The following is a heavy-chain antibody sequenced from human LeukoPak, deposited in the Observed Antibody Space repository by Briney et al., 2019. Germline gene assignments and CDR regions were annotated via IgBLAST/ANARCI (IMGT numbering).Heavy chain of an antibody. CDR3: AGRLWRRDGYNLSAFDI. D-gene: IGHD5-24*01. CDR1: GGSVSSGGYY. Sequence: PSETLSLTCTVSGGSVSSGGYYWIWIRQPPGKGLEWIGYIYYSGSTNYNPSLKSRVTISVDTSKNQFSLKLSSVTAADTAVYYCAGRLWRRDGYNLSAFDIWGQGTMVTVSS. CDR2: IYYSGST. J-gene: IGHJ3*02. V-gene: IGHV4-61*08.